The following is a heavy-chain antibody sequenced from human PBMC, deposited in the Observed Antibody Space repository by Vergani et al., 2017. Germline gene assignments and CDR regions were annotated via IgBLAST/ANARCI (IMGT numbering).Heavy chain of an antibody. CDR1: GFTFSSYE. CDR3: ARAFYDSSGYNP. V-gene: IGHV3-48*03. Sequence: EVQLVESGGGLVQPGGSLRLSCAASGFTFSSYEMNWVRQAPGKGLEWVSYISSSGSTIYYADSVKGRFTISRDNAKNSLYLQMNSLRAEDTAVYYCARAFYDSSGYNPWGQGTLVTVSS. J-gene: IGHJ5*02. D-gene: IGHD3-22*01. CDR2: ISSSGSTI.